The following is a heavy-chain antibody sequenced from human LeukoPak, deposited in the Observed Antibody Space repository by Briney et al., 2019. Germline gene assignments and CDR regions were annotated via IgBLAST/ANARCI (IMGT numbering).Heavy chain of an antibody. CDR3: ARVSSSWYSWFDP. CDR2: MNPNSGNT. D-gene: IGHD6-13*01. CDR1: GYTFTSCD. Sequence: GASVKVSCKASGYTFTSCDINWVRQATGQGLEWMGWMNPNSGNTGYAQKFQGRVTMTRNTSISTAYMELSSLRSEDTAVYYCARVSSSWYSWFDPWGQGTLVTVSS. V-gene: IGHV1-8*01. J-gene: IGHJ5*02.